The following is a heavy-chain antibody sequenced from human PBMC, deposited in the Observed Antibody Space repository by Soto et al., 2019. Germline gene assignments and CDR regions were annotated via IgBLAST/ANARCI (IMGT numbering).Heavy chain of an antibody. V-gene: IGHV4-59*08. J-gene: IGHJ4*02. Sequence: SETLSLTCTVSGGSISSYYWSWIRQPPGKGLEWIGYIYYSGSTNYNPSLKSRVTISVDTSKNQFSLKLNSVTAADTAVYYCTSRHSRPSFVYWGQGSLVIVSS. CDR3: TSRHSRPSFVY. CDR1: GGSISSYY. D-gene: IGHD6-13*01. CDR2: IYYSGST.